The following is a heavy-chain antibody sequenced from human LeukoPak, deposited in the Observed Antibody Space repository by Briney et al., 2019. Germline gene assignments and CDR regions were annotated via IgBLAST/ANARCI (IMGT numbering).Heavy chain of an antibody. CDR1: GGSISNTNW. CDR3: SRENGAFSPFGY. D-gene: IGHD2-8*01. J-gene: IGHJ4*02. Sequence: SETLSLTCGVSGGSISNTNWWSWVRQPSGQGLEWIGEISLTRLTHYNPSLESRVTVSLDKSKNQLSLNLTSVTAADTAVYYCSRENGAFSPFGYWGQGTLVTVLS. CDR2: ISLTRLT. V-gene: IGHV4-4*02.